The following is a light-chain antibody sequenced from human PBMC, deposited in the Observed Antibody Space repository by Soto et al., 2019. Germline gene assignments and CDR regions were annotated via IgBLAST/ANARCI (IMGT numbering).Light chain of an antibody. V-gene: IGKV3-11*01. Sequence: EIVLTQSPATLSLSQGKKPTISCRASQSVSSYLAWYQQKPGQAPRLLIYDASNRATGIPARFSGSGSGTDFTLTISSLEPEDFAVYYCQQRSNWLTFGGGTKVDIK. CDR2: DAS. CDR1: QSVSSY. J-gene: IGKJ4*01. CDR3: QQRSNWLT.